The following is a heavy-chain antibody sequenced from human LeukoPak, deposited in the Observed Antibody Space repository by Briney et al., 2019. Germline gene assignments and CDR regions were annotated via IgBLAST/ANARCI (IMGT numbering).Heavy chain of an antibody. V-gene: IGHV4-34*01. D-gene: IGHD3-10*01. CDR3: ARGRVVRGVMAY. CDR2: INHSGST. J-gene: IGHJ4*02. CDR1: GGSFSGYY. Sequence: SETLSLTCAVYGGSFSGYYWSWIRQPPGMGLEWIGEINHSGSTNYNPSLKSRVTISVDTSKNQFSLKLSSVTAADTAVYYCARGRVVRGVMAYWGQGTLVTVSS.